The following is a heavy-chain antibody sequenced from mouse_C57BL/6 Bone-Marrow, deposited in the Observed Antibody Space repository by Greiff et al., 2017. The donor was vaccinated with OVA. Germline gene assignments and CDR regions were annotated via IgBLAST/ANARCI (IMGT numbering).Heavy chain of an antibody. J-gene: IGHJ2*01. CDR1: GYAFSSSW. D-gene: IGHD1-1*01. V-gene: IGHV1-82*01. Sequence: VQVVESGPELVKPGASVKISCKASGYAFSSSWMNWVKQRPGKGLEWIGRIYPGDGDTNYNGKFKGKATLTADKSSSTAYMQLSSLTSEDSAVYFCARGGYYTGFDYWGQGTTLTVSS. CDR2: IYPGDGDT. CDR3: ARGGYYTGFDY.